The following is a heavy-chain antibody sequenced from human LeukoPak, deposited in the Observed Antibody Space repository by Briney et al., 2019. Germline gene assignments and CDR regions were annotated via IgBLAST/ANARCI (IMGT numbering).Heavy chain of an antibody. CDR1: GFTFNNYA. V-gene: IGHV3-23*01. Sequence: AGGSLRLSCAASGFTFNNYAMSWVRQAPGKGLEWVSAISGSGGSTYYADSVKGRFTISRDISKNTLYLQMNSLRAEDTAVYYCTTGGSYYRYWGQGTLVTVSS. D-gene: IGHD1-26*01. CDR3: TTGGSYYRY. CDR2: ISGSGGST. J-gene: IGHJ4*02.